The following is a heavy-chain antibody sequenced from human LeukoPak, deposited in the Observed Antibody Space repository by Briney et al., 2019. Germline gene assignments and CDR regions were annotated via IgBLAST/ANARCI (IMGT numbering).Heavy chain of an antibody. CDR3: ARAQPPPGGSPYNY. V-gene: IGHV4-59*01. J-gene: IGHJ4*02. D-gene: IGHD2-15*01. CDR1: GGPFSGYS. Sequence: SETLSLTCAVSGGPFSGYSWSWIRQPPGKGLEWIGYFYYTGSTNYNPSFKSRVTLSVDTSKNQFSLKLISVTAADTAVYYCARAQPPPGGSPYNYWGQGTLVTVSS. CDR2: FYYTGST.